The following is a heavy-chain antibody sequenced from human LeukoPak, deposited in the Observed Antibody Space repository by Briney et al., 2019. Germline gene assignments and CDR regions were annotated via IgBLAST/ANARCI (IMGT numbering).Heavy chain of an antibody. CDR1: GYTFLGRGWF. J-gene: IGHJ4*02. Sequence: AAVKVSCQASGYTFLGRGWFLYGPRQSPGRGLEGLGCIHPNNGATLYAQKFQGRVAMTTDTSISTAYMELSRLRPDDTAMYYCARDGPAQMVDFDYWGQGTLVTVSS. V-gene: IGHV1-2*02. CDR2: IHPNNGAT. CDR3: ARDGPAQMVDFDY. D-gene: IGHD3-10*01.